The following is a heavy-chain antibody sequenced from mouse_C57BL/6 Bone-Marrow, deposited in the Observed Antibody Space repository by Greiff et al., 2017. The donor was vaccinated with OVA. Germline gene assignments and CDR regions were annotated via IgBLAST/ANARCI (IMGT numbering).Heavy chain of an antibody. J-gene: IGHJ4*01. D-gene: IGHD1-1*01. CDR1: GYTFTEYT. CDR2: FFPGSGSI. CDR3: ARHAPYYYGSSYGAMDY. V-gene: IGHV1-62-2*01. Sequence: VKLMESGAELVKPGASVKLSCKASGYTFTEYTIHWVKQRSGQGLEWIGWFFPGSGSIKYNEKFKDKATLTADKSSSTVYMELSRLTSEDSAVYFCARHAPYYYGSSYGAMDYWGQGTSVTVSS.